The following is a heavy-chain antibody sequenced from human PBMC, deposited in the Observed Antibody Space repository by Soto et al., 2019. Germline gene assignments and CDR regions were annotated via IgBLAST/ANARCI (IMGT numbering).Heavy chain of an antibody. Sequence: SETLSLTCAVYGGSFSGYYWSWIRQPPGKGLEWIGEINHSGSTNYNPSLKSRVTISVDTSKNQFSLKLSSVTAADTAVYYCARGATQRRGYCYGMDVWGQGTTVTVSS. CDR3: ARGATQRRGYCYGMDV. D-gene: IGHD6-25*01. V-gene: IGHV4-34*01. CDR2: INHSGST. J-gene: IGHJ6*02. CDR1: GGSFSGYY.